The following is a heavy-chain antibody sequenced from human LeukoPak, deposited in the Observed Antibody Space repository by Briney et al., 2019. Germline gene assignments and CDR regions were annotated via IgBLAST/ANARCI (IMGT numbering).Heavy chain of an antibody. V-gene: IGHV1-8*01. Sequence: ASVKVSCKASGYTFTSYDINWARQATGQGLEWMGWMNPNSGNTGYAQKFQGRVTMTRNTSISTAYMELSSLRSEDTAVYYCARGPLYSGYDFDYWGQGTLVTVSS. D-gene: IGHD5-12*01. CDR2: MNPNSGNT. J-gene: IGHJ4*02. CDR1: GYTFTSYD. CDR3: ARGPLYSGYDFDY.